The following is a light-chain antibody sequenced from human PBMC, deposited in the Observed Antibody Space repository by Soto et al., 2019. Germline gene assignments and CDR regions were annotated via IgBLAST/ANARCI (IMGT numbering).Light chain of an antibody. J-gene: IGKJ4*01. CDR3: QQSYSTPRLT. CDR1: QSISSY. Sequence: DIQMTQSPSSLSASVGDRVTITCRASQSISSYLNWYQQKPGKAPKLLIYAASSLQSGVPSRFSRTRSGTDFPLTISSLQPEDFATYYCQQSYSTPRLTFGGGTKVQIK. CDR2: AAS. V-gene: IGKV1-39*01.